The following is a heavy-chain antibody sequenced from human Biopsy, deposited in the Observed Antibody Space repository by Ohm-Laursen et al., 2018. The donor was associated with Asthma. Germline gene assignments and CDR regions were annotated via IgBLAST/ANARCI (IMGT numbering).Heavy chain of an antibody. CDR2: ISDGGHST. D-gene: IGHD6-19*01. CDR3: ARGGYRSGVTCFPFDR. CDR1: GFSFFTYG. Sequence: SLRLSCAASGFSFFTYGMSWVRRAPGKGLEWVAVISDGGHSTNYADSVRGRFTVSRDDSRDTLYLHLNSLTAEDTAVYFCARGGYRSGVTCFPFDRWGQGTRVSVSS. V-gene: IGHV3-23*01. J-gene: IGHJ4*02.